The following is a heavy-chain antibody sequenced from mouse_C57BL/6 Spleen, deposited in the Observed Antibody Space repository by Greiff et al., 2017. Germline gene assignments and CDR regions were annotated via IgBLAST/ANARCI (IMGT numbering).Heavy chain of an antibody. Sequence: EVKLQQSGPELVKPGASVKISCKASGYSFTGYYMNWVKQSPEKSLEWIGEINPSTGGTTYNQKFKAKATLTVDKSSSTAYMQLKSLTSEDSAVYYCARLLPRDYWGQGTTLTVSS. CDR2: INPSTGGT. D-gene: IGHD2-12*01. J-gene: IGHJ2*01. V-gene: IGHV1-42*01. CDR3: ARLLPRDY. CDR1: GYSFTGYY.